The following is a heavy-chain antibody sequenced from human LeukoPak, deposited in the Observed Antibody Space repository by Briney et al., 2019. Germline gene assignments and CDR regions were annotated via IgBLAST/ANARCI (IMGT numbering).Heavy chain of an antibody. CDR1: GNTLSALA. CDR2: FDAEDGET. J-gene: IGHJ6*04. CDR3: ATGPLFLKPYGLDV. V-gene: IGHV1-24*01. D-gene: IGHD2-21*01. Sequence: ASVKVSCKVSGNTLSALAMHWVRQAPQKGLEWMGGFDAEDGETIYAQKFQGRVTLTEDTSTDTAYMKLSSLRSEDTAVYFCATGPLFLKPYGLDVWGNGTTVTVSS.